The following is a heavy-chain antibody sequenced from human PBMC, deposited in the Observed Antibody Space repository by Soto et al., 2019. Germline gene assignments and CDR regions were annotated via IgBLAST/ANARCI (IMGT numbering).Heavy chain of an antibody. CDR3: ARHRLVREKFGYYYMDV. V-gene: IGHV4-59*08. CDR2: IYYSGTT. D-gene: IGHD3-10*01. J-gene: IGHJ6*03. Sequence: KPLEWIGHIYYSGTTNYNPSLKSRVTISVDTSKNQFSLKLSSVTAADTAVYYCARHRLVREKFGYYYMDVWGKGTTVTVSS.